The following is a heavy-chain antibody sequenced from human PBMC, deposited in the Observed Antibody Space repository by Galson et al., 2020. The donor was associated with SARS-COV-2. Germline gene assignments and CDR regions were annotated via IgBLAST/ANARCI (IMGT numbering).Heavy chain of an antibody. CDR3: AHRSITMLRGGFDP. J-gene: IGHJ5*02. V-gene: IGHV2-5*02. CDR1: GFSLSTNGVG. D-gene: IGHD3-10*01. CDR2: IYWDDDK. Sequence: KMSGPTLVNPTQTLTLTCTFSGFSLSTNGVGVGWIRQPPGKALEWLALIYWDDDKRYSPSLKSRLTITKDTSKNQVVLTMTNMDPVDPATYYCAHRSITMLRGGFDPWGQGTLVTVSS.